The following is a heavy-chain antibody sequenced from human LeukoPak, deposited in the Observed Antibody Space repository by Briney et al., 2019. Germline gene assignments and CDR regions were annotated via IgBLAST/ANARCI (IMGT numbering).Heavy chain of an antibody. J-gene: IGHJ6*04. V-gene: IGHV1-69*06. CDR1: GGTFSSYA. Sequence: SVKVSCKASGGTFSSYAISWVRQAPGQGLAWMGGIIPIFGTANYAQKFQGRVTITADKSTSTAYMELSSLRSEDTAVYYCARARGSTYYYGSGPYYYYGMDVWGKGTTVTVSS. CDR2: IIPIFGTA. D-gene: IGHD3-10*01. CDR3: ARARGSTYYYGSGPYYYYGMDV.